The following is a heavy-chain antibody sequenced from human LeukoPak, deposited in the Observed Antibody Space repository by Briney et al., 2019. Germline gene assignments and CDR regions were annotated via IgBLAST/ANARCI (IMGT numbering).Heavy chain of an antibody. CDR1: GFNFGDSA. CDR2: NRSKAYRGTT. V-gene: IGHV3-49*04. D-gene: IGHD5-18*01. J-gene: IGHJ6*02. Sequence: PGGSLRIFCKTSGFNFGDSAITWVRQGPGKGLEGGGFNRSKAYRGTTEYAASVKGRFTISRDDSKSVVYLQMNSLKSEDTAVYYCSRGPIQLWVHNGVDVWGQGTTVTVSS. CDR3: SRGPIQLWVHNGVDV.